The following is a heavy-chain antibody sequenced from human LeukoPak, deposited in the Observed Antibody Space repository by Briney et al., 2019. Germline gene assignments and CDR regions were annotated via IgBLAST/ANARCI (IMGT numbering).Heavy chain of an antibody. CDR2: IYPGDSDT. J-gene: IGHJ4*02. CDR1: GYSFTSYW. Sequence: ASVKISCKGSGYSFTSYWTGWVRQMPGKGLEWMGIIYPGDSDTRYSPSFQGQVTISADKSISTAYLQWSSLKASDTAMYYCARGEYSYTTDYWGQGTLVTVSS. CDR3: ARGEYSYTTDY. V-gene: IGHV5-51*01. D-gene: IGHD5-18*01.